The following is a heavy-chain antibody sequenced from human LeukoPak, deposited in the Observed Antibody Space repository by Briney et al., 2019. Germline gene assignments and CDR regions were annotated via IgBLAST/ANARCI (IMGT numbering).Heavy chain of an antibody. Sequence: ASVKVSCKASGYTFTGYYMHWMRRAPGQGLEWMGWINPNSGGTNYAQKFHGRVTMIRDTSISTAYMELSRLRSDDTAVYYCARVFTNAKNCFDPWGQGTLVTVSS. D-gene: IGHD1-1*01. CDR3: ARVFTNAKNCFDP. CDR1: GYTFTGYY. V-gene: IGHV1-2*02. CDR2: INPNSGGT. J-gene: IGHJ5*02.